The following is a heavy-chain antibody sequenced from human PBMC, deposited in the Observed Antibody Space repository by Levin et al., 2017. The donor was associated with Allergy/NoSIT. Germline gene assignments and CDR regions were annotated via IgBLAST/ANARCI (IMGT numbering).Heavy chain of an antibody. CDR2: ISYDGSNK. CDR1: GFTFSSYG. V-gene: IGHV3-30*18. J-gene: IGHJ4*02. Sequence: GESLKISCAASGFTFSSYGMHWVRQAPGKGLEWVAVISYDGSNKYYADSVKGRFTISRDNSKNTLYLQMNSLRAEDTAVYYCAKDLNRIPDYWGQGTLVTVSS. CDR3: AKDLNRIPDY. D-gene: IGHD1-14*01.